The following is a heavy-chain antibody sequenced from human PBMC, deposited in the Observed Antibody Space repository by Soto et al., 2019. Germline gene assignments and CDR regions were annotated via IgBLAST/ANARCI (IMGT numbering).Heavy chain of an antibody. CDR2: IIPIFGTP. CDR1: GGTFSTYT. J-gene: IGHJ5*02. D-gene: IGHD2-15*01. V-gene: IGHV1-69*06. Sequence: QVQLMQSGAEVKKPGSSVKVSCKASGGTFSTYTFSWVRQAPGQGLEWMGRIIPIFGTPYYAQKFQGRVTITADKSTSTVYMELSSLRSDDTAVYFCARGLECRGYCLDKPTWFAPWGQGTLVTVSS. CDR3: ARGLECRGYCLDKPTWFAP.